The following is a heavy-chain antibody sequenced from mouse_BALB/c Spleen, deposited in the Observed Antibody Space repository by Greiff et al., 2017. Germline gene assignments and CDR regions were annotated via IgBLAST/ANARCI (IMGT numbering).Heavy chain of an antibody. CDR2: ISSGSSTI. J-gene: IGHJ1*01. Sequence: EVKLQESGGGLVQPGGSRKLSCAASGFTFSSFGMHWVRQAPEKGLEWVAYISSGSSTIYYADTVKGRFTISRDNPKNTLFLQMTSLRSEDTAMYYCARRGLGQDWYFDVWGAGTTVTVSS. V-gene: IGHV5-17*02. CDR3: ARRGLGQDWYFDV. D-gene: IGHD4-1*01. CDR1: GFTFSSFG.